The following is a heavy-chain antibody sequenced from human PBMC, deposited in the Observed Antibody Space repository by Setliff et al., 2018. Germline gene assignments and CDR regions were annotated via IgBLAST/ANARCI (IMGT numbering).Heavy chain of an antibody. V-gene: IGHV1-69*13. CDR2: FIPILGAT. J-gene: IGHJ5*01. CDR3: ARELRSPYWHLDS. CDR1: GGTFSSSG. D-gene: IGHD3-16*01. Sequence: GASVQVSCKSSGGTFSSSGITWVRQAPGQGLQWLGRFIPILGATNYAQNFQGRVTITADESTSTGYMELRSLRSDDTAVYYCARELRSPYWHLDSWGQGTQVTVS.